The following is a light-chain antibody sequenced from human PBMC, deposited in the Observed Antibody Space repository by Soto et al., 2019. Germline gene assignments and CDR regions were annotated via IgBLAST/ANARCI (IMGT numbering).Light chain of an antibody. CDR1: QSASGW. CDR2: DAS. CDR3: QHYNSWIT. J-gene: IGKJ5*01. Sequence: DVQRTQSPSTLSASVGDTVTVNCRASQSASGWLAWYQPKPGKAPKLLIYDASTLESGVPSRFSGIGSGTDFTLTIRSLKPDDFATYDCQHYNSWITFGPVTRLEIK. V-gene: IGKV1-5*01.